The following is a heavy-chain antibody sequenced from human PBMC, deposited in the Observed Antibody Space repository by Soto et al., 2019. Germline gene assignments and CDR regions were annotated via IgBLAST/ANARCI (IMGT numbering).Heavy chain of an antibody. D-gene: IGHD6-13*01. V-gene: IGHV4-4*02. CDR3: ARDLAEQQGDDAFDI. Sequence: QVQLQESGPGLVKPSGTLSLTCAVSGGSISSSNWWSWVRQPPGKGLEWIGEIYHSGSTNYNPSLKSRVTISVDKSKNQFSLKLSPVTAADTAVYYCARDLAEQQGDDAFDIWGQGTMVTVSS. CDR2: IYHSGST. CDR1: GGSISSSNW. J-gene: IGHJ3*02.